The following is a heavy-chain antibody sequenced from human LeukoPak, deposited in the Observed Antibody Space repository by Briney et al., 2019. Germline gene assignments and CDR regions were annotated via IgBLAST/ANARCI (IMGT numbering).Heavy chain of an antibody. CDR1: GGSISSYY. V-gene: IGHV4-59*01. J-gene: IGHJ6*02. CDR2: IYYSGST. Sequence: SETLSLTCTASGGSISSYYWSWIRQPPGKGLEWIGYIYYSGSTNYNPSLKSRVTISVDTSKNQFSLKLSSVTAADTAVYYCARAKGYTYGRDFYFYYGMDVWGQGTTVTVSS. CDR3: ARAKGYTYGRDFYFYYGMDV. D-gene: IGHD5-18*01.